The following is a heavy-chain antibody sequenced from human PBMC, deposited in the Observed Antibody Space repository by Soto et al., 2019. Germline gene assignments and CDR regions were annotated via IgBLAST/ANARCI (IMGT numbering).Heavy chain of an antibody. Sequence: ASVKVSCKASGYTFTSYGISRVRQAPGQGLDWMGWISAYNGNTNYAQKLQGRVTMPTDTSTSTAYMELRSLRSDDTAVYYCARDLSYYYDSGGYWVDAFDIWGQGTMVTVSS. CDR1: GYTFTSYG. V-gene: IGHV1-18*04. D-gene: IGHD3-22*01. CDR3: ARDLSYYYDSGGYWVDAFDI. CDR2: ISAYNGNT. J-gene: IGHJ3*02.